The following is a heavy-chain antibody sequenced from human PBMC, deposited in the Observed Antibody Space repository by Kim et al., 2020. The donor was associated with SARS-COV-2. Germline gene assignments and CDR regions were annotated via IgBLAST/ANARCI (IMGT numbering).Heavy chain of an antibody. V-gene: IGHV1-2*02. CDR3: ARRGPYTSGVDY. Sequence: NYAQKFQGRVTMTRDTSISTAYMELSRLRSDDTAVYYCARRGPYTSGVDYWGQGTLVTVSS. D-gene: IGHD3-10*01. J-gene: IGHJ4*02.